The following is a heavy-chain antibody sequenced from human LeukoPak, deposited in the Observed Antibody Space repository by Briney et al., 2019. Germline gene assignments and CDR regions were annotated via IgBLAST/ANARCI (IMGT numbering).Heavy chain of an antibody. CDR2: IDSDTYGNTI. J-gene: IGHJ4*02. V-gene: IGHV3-48*01. CDR3: AKGLMSGSYFDY. Sequence: PGGSLRLSCAASGFTLNSYSMNWVRQAPGKGLEWISYIDSDTYGNTIYYPHTVKGRFTISRDNAKNTLYLQMNSLRAEDTAVYYCAKGLMSGSYFDYWGQGTLVTVSS. D-gene: IGHD1-26*01. CDR1: GFTLNSYS.